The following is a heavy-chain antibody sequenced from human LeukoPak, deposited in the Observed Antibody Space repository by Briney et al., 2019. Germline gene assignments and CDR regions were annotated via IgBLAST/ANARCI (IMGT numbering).Heavy chain of an antibody. Sequence: PGGSLRLSCAASGFTFSSYEMNWVRQAPGKGLEWVSYISSSGSTIYYADSVKGRSTISRDNAKNSLYLQMNSLRAEDTAVYYCAKVVWSGYEYDPWGQGTLVTVSS. V-gene: IGHV3-48*03. CDR2: ISSSGSTI. CDR1: GFTFSSYE. J-gene: IGHJ5*02. CDR3: AKVVWSGYEYDP. D-gene: IGHD3-3*01.